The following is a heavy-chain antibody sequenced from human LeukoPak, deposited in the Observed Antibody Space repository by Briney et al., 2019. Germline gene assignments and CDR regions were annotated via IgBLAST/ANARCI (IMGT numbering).Heavy chain of an antibody. Sequence: ASVKVSCKASGYTFTGYYMHWVRQAPGQGLEWMGWINPNSGGTNYAQKFQGRVTMTRDTSISTAYMELRRLRSDDMAVYYCARGQPHCSSTSCPSYHYYYYMDVWGKGTTVTVSS. CDR2: INPNSGGT. V-gene: IGHV1-2*02. D-gene: IGHD2-2*01. CDR3: ARGQPHCSSTSCPSYHYYYYMDV. J-gene: IGHJ6*03. CDR1: GYTFTGYY.